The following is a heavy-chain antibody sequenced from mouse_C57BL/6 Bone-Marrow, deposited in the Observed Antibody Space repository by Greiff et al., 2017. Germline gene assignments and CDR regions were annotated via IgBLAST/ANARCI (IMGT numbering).Heavy chain of an antibody. CDR1: GFTFSDYY. Sequence: EVKLMESGGGLVQPGGSLKLSCAASGFTFSDYYMYWVRQTPEKRLEWVAYISNGGGSTYYPDTVKGRFTISRDNAKNTLYLQMSRLKAEDTAMYYCARRLRGYFDVWGTGTTLTVSS. D-gene: IGHD1-1*01. CDR3: ARRLRGYFDV. V-gene: IGHV5-12*01. CDR2: ISNGGGST. J-gene: IGHJ1*03.